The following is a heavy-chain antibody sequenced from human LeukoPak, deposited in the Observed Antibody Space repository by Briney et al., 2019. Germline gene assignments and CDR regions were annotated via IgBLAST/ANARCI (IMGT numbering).Heavy chain of an antibody. V-gene: IGHV1-46*01. D-gene: IGHD2-8*01. Sequence: ASVKVSCKASGYTFTSYFMHWVRQASGQGLEWMGIINPSGGSTSYAQKFQGRVTMTRDTSTSTVYMELSSLRSEDTAVYYCASRYCANGVCSETLYYYFGMDAWGQGTTVTVSS. CDR3: ASRYCANGVCSETLYYYFGMDA. J-gene: IGHJ6*02. CDR1: GYTFTSYF. CDR2: INPSGGST.